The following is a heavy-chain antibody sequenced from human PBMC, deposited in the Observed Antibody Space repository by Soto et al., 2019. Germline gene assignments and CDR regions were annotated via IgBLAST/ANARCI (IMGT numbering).Heavy chain of an antibody. CDR1: GGSISSGGYS. D-gene: IGHD1-7*01. CDR3: ASGTTYSYYYYGMDV. CDR2: IYHSGST. Sequence: SETLSLTCAVSGGSISSGGYSWSWIRQPPGKGLEWIGYIYHSGSTYYNPPLKSRVTISVDRSKNQFSLKLSSVTAADTAVYYCASGTTYSYYYYGMDVWGQGTTVTVSS. V-gene: IGHV4-30-2*01. J-gene: IGHJ6*02.